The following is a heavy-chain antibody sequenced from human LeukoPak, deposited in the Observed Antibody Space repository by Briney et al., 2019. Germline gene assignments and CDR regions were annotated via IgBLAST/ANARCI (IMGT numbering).Heavy chain of an antibody. D-gene: IGHD6-13*01. V-gene: IGHV4-30-2*01. Sequence: PSETLSLTCTDSGGTISSGGYYWSWIRQPPGKGLEWIGYTYHSGSTYYNPSLKSRVTISVDRSNNQFSMKLSSVTAADTAVYYCARGNSYSKNCYFDYWGQGTLVTVSS. CDR3: ARGNSYSKNCYFDY. CDR1: GGTISSGGYY. CDR2: TYHSGST. J-gene: IGHJ4*02.